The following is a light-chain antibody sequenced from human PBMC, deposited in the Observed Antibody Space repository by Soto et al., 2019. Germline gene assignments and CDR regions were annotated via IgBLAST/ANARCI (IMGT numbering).Light chain of an antibody. CDR3: RTYTTTGSSV. CDR2: EVK. J-gene: IGLJ1*01. CDR1: SSDVGSGDS. Sequence: QSATTQPASVSGSPGQSITITCSGTSSDVGSGDSVSWYQHHPGEVPRLVIYEVKTRPTGVSGRFSGSRSVNTASLTISGLQAEDEADYYCRTYTTTGSSVFGTGTKLTVL. V-gene: IGLV2-14*01.